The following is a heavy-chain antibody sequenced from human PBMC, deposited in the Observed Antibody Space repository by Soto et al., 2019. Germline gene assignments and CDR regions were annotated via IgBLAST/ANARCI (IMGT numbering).Heavy chain of an antibody. D-gene: IGHD6-19*01. CDR1: GGSISSSSYY. CDR2: IYYSGST. CDR3: ARQYSSGWYMVDY. Sequence: QLQLQESGPGLVKPSETLSLTCTVSGGSISSSSYYWGWIRQPPGKGLEWIGSIYYSGSTYYNPSLKSRVNISVDTSKNQFSLKLSSVTAADTAVYYCARQYSSGWYMVDYWGQGTLVTVSS. V-gene: IGHV4-39*01. J-gene: IGHJ4*02.